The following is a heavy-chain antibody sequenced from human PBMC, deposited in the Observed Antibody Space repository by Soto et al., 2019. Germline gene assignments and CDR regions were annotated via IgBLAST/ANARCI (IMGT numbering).Heavy chain of an antibody. Sequence: SVKVSCKASGGTFSSYAISWVRQAPGQGLEWMGGIIPIFGTANYAQKFQGRVTITADESTSTAYMELSSLRSEDTAVYYCARSYSNYLFYYGMDVCGQRTTVTVSS. D-gene: IGHD4-4*01. V-gene: IGHV1-69*13. J-gene: IGHJ6*02. CDR1: GGTFSSYA. CDR2: IIPIFGTA. CDR3: ARSYSNYLFYYGMDV.